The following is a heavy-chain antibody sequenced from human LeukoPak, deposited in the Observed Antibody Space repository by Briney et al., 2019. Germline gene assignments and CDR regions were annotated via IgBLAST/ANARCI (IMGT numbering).Heavy chain of an antibody. J-gene: IGHJ6*03. Sequence: SETLSLTCTVSGGSISSGSYYWSWIRQPAGKGLEWIGRIYTSGSTNYNPSLKSRVTISVDTSKNQFSLKLSSVTAADTAVYYRARDYYGSGSYAYYYYYMDVWGKGTTVTVSS. D-gene: IGHD3-10*01. CDR3: ARDYYGSGSYAYYYYYMDV. CDR1: GGSISSGSYY. CDR2: IYTSGST. V-gene: IGHV4-61*02.